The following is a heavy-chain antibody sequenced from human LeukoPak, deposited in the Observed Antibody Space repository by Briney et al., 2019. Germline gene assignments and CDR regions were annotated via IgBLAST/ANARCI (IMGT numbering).Heavy chain of an antibody. CDR1: GGPISSSSNY. J-gene: IGHJ4*02. D-gene: IGHD6-19*01. CDR2: IYYSGST. Sequence: SETLSLTCSVSGGPISSSSNYWGWVRQPPGKGLEWIGSIYYSGSTYYNPSLKSRVTISVDTSKNQFSLKLSSVTAADTAVYYCARQREQWLVLMDFDYWGQGTLVTVSS. V-gene: IGHV4-39*01. CDR3: ARQREQWLVLMDFDY.